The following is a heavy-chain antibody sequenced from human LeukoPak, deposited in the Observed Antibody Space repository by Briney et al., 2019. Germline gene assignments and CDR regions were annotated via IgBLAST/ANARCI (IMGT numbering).Heavy chain of an antibody. Sequence: GASVKVSCKASGYTFTSYAMHWVRQAPGQRLEWMGWINAGNGNTKYSQKFQGRVTITRDTSASTAYMELSSLRSEDTAVYYCARDRITMIVVGDFDYWGQGTLVSVSS. CDR3: ARDRITMIVVGDFDY. J-gene: IGHJ4*02. CDR2: INAGNGNT. CDR1: GYTFTSYA. D-gene: IGHD3-22*01. V-gene: IGHV1-3*01.